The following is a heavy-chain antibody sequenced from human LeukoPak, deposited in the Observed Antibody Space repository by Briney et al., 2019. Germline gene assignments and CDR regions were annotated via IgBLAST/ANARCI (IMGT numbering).Heavy chain of an antibody. CDR3: AREKLKDPPDY. Sequence: SVKVSCKAFGGTFSSLTISWVRQAPGQGLEWMGGIIPIFNTPHYAQTFQGRVTITADESTSTAYMELSSLRSEDTAVYYCAREKLKDPPDYWGQGTLVTVSS. J-gene: IGHJ4*02. CDR1: GGTFSSLT. V-gene: IGHV1-69*13. D-gene: IGHD3-10*01. CDR2: IIPIFNTP.